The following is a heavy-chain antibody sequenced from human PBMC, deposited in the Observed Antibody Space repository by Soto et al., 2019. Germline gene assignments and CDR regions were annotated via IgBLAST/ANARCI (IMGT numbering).Heavy chain of an antibody. Sequence: QVQLVQSGAEVKKPGSSVKVSCKASGGTFSSYAISWVRQAPGQGLEWMGGIIPIFATADYAQKFQGRVTIPADESTSTAYMELSSLRAEDTAVYYCASHGITGTWVYYYGMDVWGQGTTVTVSS. J-gene: IGHJ6*02. CDR1: GGTFSSYA. CDR3: ASHGITGTWVYYYGMDV. CDR2: IIPIFATA. V-gene: IGHV1-69*12. D-gene: IGHD1-7*01.